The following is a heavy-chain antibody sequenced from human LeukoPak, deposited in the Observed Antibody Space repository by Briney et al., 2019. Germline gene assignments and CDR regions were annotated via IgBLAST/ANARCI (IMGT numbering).Heavy chain of an antibody. D-gene: IGHD2-21*02. Sequence: SETLSLTCTVSGGSMSSSSHYWGWIRQSPGKGLEWIGSIDYSGSTYYNPSLKSRVLISVDTSKNQFSLELRSVTAADTAIYYCARNMTALSRLDVFDIWGPGTIVTVSS. CDR2: IDYSGST. CDR1: GGSMSSSSHY. CDR3: ARNMTALSRLDVFDI. V-gene: IGHV4-39*01. J-gene: IGHJ3*02.